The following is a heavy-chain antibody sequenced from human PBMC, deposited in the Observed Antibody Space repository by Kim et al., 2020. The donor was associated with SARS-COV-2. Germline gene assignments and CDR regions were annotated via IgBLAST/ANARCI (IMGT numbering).Heavy chain of an antibody. V-gene: IGHV3-33*01. CDR2: IWYDGSNK. J-gene: IGHJ6*02. CDR1: GFTFSSYG. Sequence: GGSLRLSCAASGFTFSSYGMHWVRQAPGKGLEWVAVIWYDGSNKYYADSVKGRFTISRDNSKNTLYLQMNSLRAEDTAVYYCARYKLNGYSSSWTPHYYYYYGMDVWGQGTTVTVSS. CDR3: ARYKLNGYSSSWTPHYYYYYGMDV. D-gene: IGHD6-13*01.